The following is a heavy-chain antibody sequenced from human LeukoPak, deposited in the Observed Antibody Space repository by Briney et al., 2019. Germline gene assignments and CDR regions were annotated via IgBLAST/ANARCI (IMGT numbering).Heavy chain of an antibody. CDR2: ISAYNGNT. J-gene: IGHJ4*02. CDR1: GYTFTSYG. V-gene: IGHV1-18*01. CDR3: ARDQSIAAAGTSDY. Sequence: ASVKVSCKASGYTFTSYGISWVRQAPGQGLEWMGWISAYNGNTNYAQKLPGRVTMTTDTSTSTAYMELRSLRSDDTAVYYCARDQSIAAAGTSDYWGQGTLVTVSS. D-gene: IGHD6-13*01.